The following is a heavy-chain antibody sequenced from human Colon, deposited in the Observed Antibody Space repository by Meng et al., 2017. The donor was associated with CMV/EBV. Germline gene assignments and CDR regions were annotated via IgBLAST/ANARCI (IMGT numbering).Heavy chain of an antibody. D-gene: IGHD1-20*01. J-gene: IGHJ5*02. V-gene: IGHV1-2*02. CDR2: INPNSGGT. CDR1: GYTFTSYY. Sequence: EQIGRRGEAVKQPWASVKVSCKSTGYTFTSYYMNWVRQAPGQGLEWMGWINPNSGGTNYAQKFQGRVTMTRDTSIRTAYMELSRLRSDDTAVYYCARAPYNWNDEGWFDPWGQGTLVTVSS. CDR3: ARAPYNWNDEGWFDP.